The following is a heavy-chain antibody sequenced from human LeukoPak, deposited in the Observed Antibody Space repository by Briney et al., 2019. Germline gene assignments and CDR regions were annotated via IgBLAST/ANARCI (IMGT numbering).Heavy chain of an antibody. D-gene: IGHD2-15*01. CDR2: IYYSGST. Sequence: PSETLSLTCTVSGGSISSGGYYWSWIRQHPGKGLEWIGYIYYSGSTYYNPSLKSRVTISVDTSKNQFSLKLSSVPAADTAVYYCARHRSIHFSGVSYYFDTWGQGTLVAVSS. V-gene: IGHV4-31*03. CDR1: GGSISSGGYY. J-gene: IGHJ4*02. CDR3: ARHRSIHFSGVSYYFDT.